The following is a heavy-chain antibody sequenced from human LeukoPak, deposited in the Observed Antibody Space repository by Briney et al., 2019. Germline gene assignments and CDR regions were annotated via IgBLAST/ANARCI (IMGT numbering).Heavy chain of an antibody. Sequence: GRCLRLSCAASGFTFSSYGMHWVRQAPGKGLEWVAVISYDGSNKYYADSVKGRFTISRDNSKNTLYLQMNSLRAEDTAVYYCAKDLESSGWLYYYYYMDVWGKGTTVTVSS. D-gene: IGHD6-19*01. CDR3: AKDLESSGWLYYYYYMDV. CDR1: GFTFSSYG. CDR2: ISYDGSNK. J-gene: IGHJ6*03. V-gene: IGHV3-30*18.